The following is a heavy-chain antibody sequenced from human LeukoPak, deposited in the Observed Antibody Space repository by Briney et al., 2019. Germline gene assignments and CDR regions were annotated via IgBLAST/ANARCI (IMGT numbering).Heavy chain of an antibody. Sequence: PSETLSLTCTVSGGSISSYYWSWIRQPAGKGLEWIGRIYTSGSTNYNPSLKSRVTMSVDTSKNQFSLKLSSVTAADTAVYYCARDRAWYYDSSGYPNWFDPWGQGTLVTVSS. CDR2: IYTSGST. J-gene: IGHJ5*02. V-gene: IGHV4-4*07. CDR1: GGSISSYY. D-gene: IGHD3-22*01. CDR3: ARDRAWYYDSSGYPNWFDP.